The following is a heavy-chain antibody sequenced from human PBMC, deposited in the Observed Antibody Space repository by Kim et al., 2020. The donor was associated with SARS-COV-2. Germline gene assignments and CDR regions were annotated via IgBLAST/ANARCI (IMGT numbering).Heavy chain of an antibody. V-gene: IGHV3-9*01. J-gene: IGHJ4*02. D-gene: IGHD2-21*02. Sequence: GGSLRLSCAASGFTFGDYAMHWVRQAPGKGLEWVSGISWNSGSIGYADSVKGRFTISRDNAKNSLYLQMNSLRAEDTALYYCAKDLRPWGAGYGGNSGFDYWGQGTLVTVSS. CDR2: ISWNSGSI. CDR1: GFTFGDYA. CDR3: AKDLRPWGAGYGGNSGFDY.